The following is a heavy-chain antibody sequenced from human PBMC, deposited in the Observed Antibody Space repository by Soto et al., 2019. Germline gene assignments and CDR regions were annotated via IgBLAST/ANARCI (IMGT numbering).Heavy chain of an antibody. CDR2: IYSGGST. CDR1: GFTVSSNY. D-gene: IGHD4-4*01. J-gene: IGHJ6*03. CDR3: ARASITVKYYYYYMDV. V-gene: IGHV3-66*01. Sequence: EVQLVESGGGLVQPGGSLRLSCAASGFTVSSNYMSWVRQAPGKGLEWVSVIYSGGSTYYADSVKGRFTISRDNSKNTLYLQMNSLRAEDTAVYYCARASITVKYYYYYMDVWGKGTTVTVSS.